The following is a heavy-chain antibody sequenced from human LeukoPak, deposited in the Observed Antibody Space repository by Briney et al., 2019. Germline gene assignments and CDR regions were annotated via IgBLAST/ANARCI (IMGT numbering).Heavy chain of an antibody. CDR3: ARMGLRGKGYYFDY. V-gene: IGHV4-59*01. Sequence: SETLSLTCTVSDASISGYYWSWIRQPPGKGLEWIGSIHFSGSTNYNPSLRSRVTISVDTSKNQLSLKLSSATAADTAVYYCARMGLRGKGYYFDYWGQGTLVTVSS. CDR1: DASISGYY. D-gene: IGHD5-12*01. J-gene: IGHJ4*02. CDR2: IHFSGST.